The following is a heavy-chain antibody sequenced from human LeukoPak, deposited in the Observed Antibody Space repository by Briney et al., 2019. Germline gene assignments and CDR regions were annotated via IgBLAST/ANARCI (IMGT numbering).Heavy chain of an antibody. CDR1: GFTFSSYS. V-gene: IGHV3-21*01. J-gene: IGHJ6*02. Sequence: PGGSLRLSCAASGFTFSSYSMNWVRQAPGKGLEWVSSISSSSSYIYYADSVKGRFTISRDNAKNSLYLQMNSLRAEDTAVYYCATADLSSSWYHYYYYYGMDVWGQGTTATVSS. D-gene: IGHD6-13*01. CDR2: ISSSSSYI. CDR3: ATADLSSSWYHYYYYYGMDV.